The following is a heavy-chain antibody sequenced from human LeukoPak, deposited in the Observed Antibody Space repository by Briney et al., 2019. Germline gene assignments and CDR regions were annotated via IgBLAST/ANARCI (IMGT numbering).Heavy chain of an antibody. CDR3: AKEATDSATIDY. CDR2: ISWDGGST. D-gene: IGHD1-1*01. CDR1: GFTFDDYI. Sequence: GGSLRLSCAASGFTFDDYIMHWVRQAPGKGLEWVSLISWDGGSTYYADSVKGRFTISRDNSRNSLYLQMNSLRAEDTALYYCAKEATDSATIDYWGQGTLVTVSS. V-gene: IGHV3-43*01. J-gene: IGHJ4*02.